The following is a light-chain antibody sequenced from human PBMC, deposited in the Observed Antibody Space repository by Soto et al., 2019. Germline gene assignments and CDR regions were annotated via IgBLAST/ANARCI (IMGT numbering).Light chain of an antibody. CDR1: QSVSSN. V-gene: IGKV3-15*01. Sequence: EIVMTQSPATLSVSPGERVTLSCRASQSVSSNLGWYQQKPGQAPRLLIYGASTRATGIPARFSGSGSGTEFTLTISSLQSEDFAVYYCQQYNNWPLTFGGGTKVEIK. CDR2: GAS. CDR3: QQYNNWPLT. J-gene: IGKJ4*01.